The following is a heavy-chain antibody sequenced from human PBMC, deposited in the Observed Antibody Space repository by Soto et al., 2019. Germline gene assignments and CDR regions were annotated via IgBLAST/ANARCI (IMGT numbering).Heavy chain of an antibody. V-gene: IGHV1-69*13. CDR1: GGTSNTYF. CDR2: IIPIFASP. D-gene: IGHD2-15*01. Sequence: RASVKVSCKASGGTSNTYFLSWVRQAPGQGPEWMGGIIPIFASPSYAQKFQGRVTITADVSTSTVYMELSSLKSEDTAIYYCARDGLYCSGGSCYSFDYWGQGTLVTVSS. J-gene: IGHJ4*02. CDR3: ARDGLYCSGGSCYSFDY.